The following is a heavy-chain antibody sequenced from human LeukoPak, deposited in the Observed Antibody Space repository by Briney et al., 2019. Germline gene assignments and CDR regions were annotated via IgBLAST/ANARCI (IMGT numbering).Heavy chain of an antibody. D-gene: IGHD1-14*01. J-gene: IGHJ4*02. CDR3: ATVGNTGVWHAPFDY. V-gene: IGHV4-59*01. CDR1: VGSISGYY. Sequence: PSETLSLTCTVSVGSISGYYWSWIRQPPGKGLEGISYVYYSGTSNYNPSLKSPVTISVDPSNNQFSAKVTSVNAADTAVYYCATVGNTGVWHAPFDYWGQGALVTVSS. CDR2: VYYSGTS.